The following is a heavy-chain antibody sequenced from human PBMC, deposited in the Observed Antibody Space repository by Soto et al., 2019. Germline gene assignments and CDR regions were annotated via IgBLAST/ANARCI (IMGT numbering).Heavy chain of an antibody. D-gene: IGHD3-16*01. V-gene: IGHV3-53*04. J-gene: IGHJ4*02. Sequence: EVQLVESGGGLVQPGGSLTLSCAVSGFTVSNDYMSWVRQAPGKGLEWVSIIYAGGNTYYADPVKGRFTISRHNSNNTLYLQMNNLRAEDTALYYCAKGDSDYWGQGTLVTVSS. CDR3: AKGDSDY. CDR1: GFTVSNDY. CDR2: IYAGGNT.